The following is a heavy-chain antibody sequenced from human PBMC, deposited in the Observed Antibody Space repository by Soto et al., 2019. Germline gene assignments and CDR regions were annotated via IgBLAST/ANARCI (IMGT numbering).Heavy chain of an antibody. V-gene: IGHV1-69*01. D-gene: IGHD7-27*01. CDR1: GGTSNRFA. Sequence: QVQLVQSGTEVKKPGSSVRVSCKASGGTSNRFAFSWVRQAPGQGLEWMGGSIPIFGTANYAPRFQGRATITADQSTSTGYLELSGLRSDETATSYCAIRRRTGGFHSWGQGTHLLVSS. CDR3: AIRRRTGGFHS. CDR2: SIPIFGTA. J-gene: IGHJ5*01.